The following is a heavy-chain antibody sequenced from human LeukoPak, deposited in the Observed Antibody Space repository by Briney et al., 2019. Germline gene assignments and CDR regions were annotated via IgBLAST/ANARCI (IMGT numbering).Heavy chain of an antibody. J-gene: IGHJ6*03. CDR2: INHSGST. CDR1: GGSFSGYY. V-gene: IGHV4-34*01. CDR3: ARQGALWFGEIADYYYYYMDV. D-gene: IGHD3-10*01. Sequence: SETLSLTCAVYGGSFSGYYWSWIRQPPGKGLEWIGEINHSGSTNYNPSLKSRVTMSVDTSKNQFSLKLSSVTAADTAVYYCARQGALWFGEIADYYYYYMDVWGKGTTVTISS.